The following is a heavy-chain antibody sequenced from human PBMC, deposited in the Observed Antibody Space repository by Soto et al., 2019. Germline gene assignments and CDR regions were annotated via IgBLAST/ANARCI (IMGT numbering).Heavy chain of an antibody. Sequence: QVQLQESGPGLVKPSQTLSLTCTVSGGSVSSGGYYWSWIRQHPGTGLGGFVYSFYSGTTYFNPSLKSRASISLDTSKNEFSLKLTSVTAADTAVYYCARRALPQCINGVCYKDGFWDYWGQGALVTVSS. J-gene: IGHJ4*02. CDR1: GGSVSSGGYY. CDR2: SFYSGTT. V-gene: IGHV4-31*03. D-gene: IGHD2-8*01. CDR3: ARRALPQCINGVCYKDGFWDY.